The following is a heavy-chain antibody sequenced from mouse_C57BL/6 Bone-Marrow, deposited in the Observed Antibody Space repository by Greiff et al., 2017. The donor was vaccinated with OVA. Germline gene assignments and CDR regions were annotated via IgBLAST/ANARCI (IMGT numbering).Heavy chain of an antibody. CDR3: AREGLRRNYYAMDY. CDR2: INPNNGGT. Sequence: VQLQQSGPELVKPGASVKISCKASGYTFTDYYMNWVKQSHGKSLEWIGDINPNNGGTSYNQKFKGKATLTVDKSSSTAYMELRSLTSEDSAVYYCAREGLRRNYYAMDYWGQGTSVTVSS. V-gene: IGHV1-26*01. D-gene: IGHD2-4*01. J-gene: IGHJ4*01. CDR1: GYTFTDYY.